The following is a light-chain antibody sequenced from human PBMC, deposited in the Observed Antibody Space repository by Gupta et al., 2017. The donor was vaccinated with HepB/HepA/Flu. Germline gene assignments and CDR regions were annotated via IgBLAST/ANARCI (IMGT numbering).Light chain of an antibody. CDR2: DVR. J-gene: IGLJ1*01. V-gene: IGLV2-14*03. Sequence: SALPHSASVSGSPGQSITISCTGTSSDVGGYDYVSWYQQHPGKAPRLMIYDVRNRPSGVSNRFSGSKSGNTASLTISGLQAEDEADYYCSSFTSSGTHVFGSGTKVTVL. CDR1: SSDVGGYDY. CDR3: SSFTSSGTHV.